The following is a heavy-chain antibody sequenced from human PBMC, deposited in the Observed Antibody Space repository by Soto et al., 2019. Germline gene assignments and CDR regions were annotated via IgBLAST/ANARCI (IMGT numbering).Heavy chain of an antibody. CDR2: IGTAGDT. CDR1: GFTFSSYD. V-gene: IGHV3-13*04. Sequence: EVQLVESGGGLVQPGGSLRLSCAASGFTFSSYDMHWVRQATGKGLEWVSTIGTAGDTYYPGSVKGRFTISRENAKNSLYLQMNSLRAGHTAVYYCARLRAEAGTDSDYHGMDVWGQGTTVTVSS. J-gene: IGHJ6*02. D-gene: IGHD6-13*01. CDR3: ARLRAEAGTDSDYHGMDV.